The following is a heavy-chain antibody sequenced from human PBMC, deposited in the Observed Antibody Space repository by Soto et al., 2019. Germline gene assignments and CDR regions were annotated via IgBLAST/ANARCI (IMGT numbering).Heavy chain of an antibody. J-gene: IGHJ2*01. CDR3: GRDFGMATAPKLSWYFEL. CDR2: IIPILGIA. CDR1: GGTFSSYT. V-gene: IGHV1-69*04. Sequence: SVEVSCKASGGTFSSYTISWVRQAPGQGLEWMGRIIPILGIANYARKFQGRVTITADKSTSTAYMELSSLRSEDTAVYYCGRDFGMATAPKLSWYFELWVCCNLVTVSS. D-gene: IGHD5-18*01.